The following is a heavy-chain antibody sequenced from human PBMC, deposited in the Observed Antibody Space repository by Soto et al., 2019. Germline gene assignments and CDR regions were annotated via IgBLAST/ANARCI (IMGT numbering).Heavy chain of an antibody. CDR3: ARDPSYGDYSYHGMDV. D-gene: IGHD4-17*01. J-gene: IGHJ6*02. CDR1: GASINGGGYY. Sequence: QVQLQESGPGLVKPSQTLSLTCTVSGASINGGGYYWSWIRQHPGKGLEWIGSIYYSGNTYYSPSLKSRVTISVDTSKNHFSLRLTSVTAADTAVYYCARDPSYGDYSYHGMDVWGQGTTVTVSS. V-gene: IGHV4-31*03. CDR2: IYYSGNT.